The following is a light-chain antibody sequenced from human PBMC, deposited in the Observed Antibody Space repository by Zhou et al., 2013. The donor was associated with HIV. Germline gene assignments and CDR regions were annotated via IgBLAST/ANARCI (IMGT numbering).Light chain of an antibody. J-gene: IGKJ2*01. CDR2: AAS. V-gene: IGKV1-39*01. CDR1: QSISSY. Sequence: DIQMTQSPSSLSASVGDRVTITCRASQSISSYLNWYQQKPGKAPKLLMYAASSLQSGVPSRFSGSGSGTDFTLTISSLQPEXFATYYCQQSYSIPYTFGQGTKLEIK. CDR3: QQSYSIPYT.